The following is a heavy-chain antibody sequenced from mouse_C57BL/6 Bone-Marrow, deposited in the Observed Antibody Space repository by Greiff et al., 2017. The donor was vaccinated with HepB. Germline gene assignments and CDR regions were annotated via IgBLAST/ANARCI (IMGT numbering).Heavy chain of an antibody. D-gene: IGHD2-4*01. Sequence: VKLQQSGAELVKPGASVKLSCKASGYTFTSYWMQWVKQRPGQGLEWIGEIDPSDSYTNYNQKFKGKATLTVDTSSSTAYMQLSSLTSEDSAVYYCARDGDYDYDYWGQGTTLTVSS. J-gene: IGHJ2*01. CDR2: IDPSDSYT. CDR3: ARDGDYDYDY. V-gene: IGHV1-50*01. CDR1: GYTFTSYW.